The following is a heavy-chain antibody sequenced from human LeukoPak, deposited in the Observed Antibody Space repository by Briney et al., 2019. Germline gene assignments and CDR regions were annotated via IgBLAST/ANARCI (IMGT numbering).Heavy chain of an antibody. CDR3: ASGSYLSLGDY. V-gene: IGHV3-7*01. J-gene: IGHJ4*02. CDR2: IKQEGSEK. D-gene: IGHD1-26*01. Sequence: GGSLRLSCAASGFTFSDYWMSWVRQAPGKGLEWVANIKQEGSEKYYVDSVKGRFTISRDNAKNSLYLQMNSLRAEDTAVYYCASGSYLSLGDYWGQGTLVTVSS. CDR1: GFTFSDYW.